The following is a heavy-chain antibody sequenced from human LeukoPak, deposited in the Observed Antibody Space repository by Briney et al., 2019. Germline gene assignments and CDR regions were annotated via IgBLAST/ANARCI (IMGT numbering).Heavy chain of an antibody. CDR1: GYTFTSYG. J-gene: IGHJ3*02. CDR3: ATDYGSGSAVTTAEEYAFDI. Sequence: ASVKVSCKASGYTFTSYGISWVRQAPGQGLEWMGWISAYNGNTNYAQKLQGRLTMTTDTSTSRAYMELRTLISDDTAVYYCATDYGSGSAVTTAEEYAFDIWGQGTMVTVSS. CDR2: ISAYNGNT. V-gene: IGHV1-18*01. D-gene: IGHD3-10*01.